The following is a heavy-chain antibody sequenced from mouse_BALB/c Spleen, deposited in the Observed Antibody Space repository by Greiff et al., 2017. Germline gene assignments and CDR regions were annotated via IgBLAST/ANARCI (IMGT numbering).Heavy chain of an antibody. CDR3: ARRDYYGYAY. CDR1: GYTFTSYW. Sequence: QVQLKQSGAELAKPGASVKMSCKASGYTFTSYWMHWVKQRPGQGLEWIGYINPSTGYTEYNQKFKDKATLTADKSSSTAYMQLSSLTSEDSAVYYCARRDYYGYAYWGQGTLVTVSA. V-gene: IGHV1-7*01. CDR2: INPSTGYT. J-gene: IGHJ3*01. D-gene: IGHD1-2*01.